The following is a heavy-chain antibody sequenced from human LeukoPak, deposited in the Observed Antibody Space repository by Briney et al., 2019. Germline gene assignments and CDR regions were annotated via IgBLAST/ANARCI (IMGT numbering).Heavy chain of an antibody. J-gene: IGHJ3*02. CDR3: ARVFPHDYGDFDYAFDI. CDR2: ISSSSSYT. CDR1: GFTFSDYY. Sequence: GGSLRLSCAASGFTFSDYYMSWIRQAPGKGLEWVSYISSSSSYTNYADSVKGRFTISRDNAKNSLYLQMNSLRAEDTAVYYCARVFPHDYGDFDYAFDIWGQGTMVTVSS. D-gene: IGHD4-17*01. V-gene: IGHV3-11*06.